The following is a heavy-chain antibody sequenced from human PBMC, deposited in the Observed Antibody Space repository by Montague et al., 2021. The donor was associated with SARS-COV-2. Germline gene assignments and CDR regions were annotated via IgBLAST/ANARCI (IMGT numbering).Heavy chain of an antibody. CDR1: GGSFNNYY. V-gene: IGHV4-34*01. J-gene: IGHJ5*02. CDR3: ARGREDLGSGTDYGFRRWFAP. CDR2: SSQTGNT. D-gene: IGHD3-10*01. Sequence: SETLSLTCGVYGGSFNNYYFAWIRQPPGRRLEWIGESSQTGNTNYNPSLKSRVTISLDASRNHVTLKLTSVTAADTAVYYCARGREDLGSGTDYGFRRWFAPWGQGTQVTVSS.